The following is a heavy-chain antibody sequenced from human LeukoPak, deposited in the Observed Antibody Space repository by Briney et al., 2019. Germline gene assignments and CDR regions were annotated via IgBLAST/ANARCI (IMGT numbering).Heavy chain of an antibody. J-gene: IGHJ4*02. CDR2: ISYDGRNK. Sequence: HTGESLRLSCAASGFTFNNYGMHWVRQAPGKGLEWVAVISYDGRNKHYPDSVKGRFTISRDISTDTLWLQMDSLRTEDTAVYYCAKGPLRGTAAAIDYWGQGTLVTVSS. CDR3: AKGPLRGTAAAIDY. D-gene: IGHD2-2*01. V-gene: IGHV3-30*18. CDR1: GFTFNNYG.